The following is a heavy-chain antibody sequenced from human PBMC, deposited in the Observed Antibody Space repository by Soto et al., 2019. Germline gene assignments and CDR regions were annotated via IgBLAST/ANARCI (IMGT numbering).Heavy chain of an antibody. D-gene: IGHD3-3*02. Sequence: SLRLSCAASGFTFDDYAMHWVRQAPGKGLEWVSGISWNSGSIGYADSVKGRFTISRDNAKNSLYLQMNSLRAEDTALYYCAKDTVPIFGVVTNFDYWGQGTLVTVSS. J-gene: IGHJ4*02. CDR3: AKDTVPIFGVVTNFDY. CDR1: GFTFDDYA. V-gene: IGHV3-9*01. CDR2: ISWNSGSI.